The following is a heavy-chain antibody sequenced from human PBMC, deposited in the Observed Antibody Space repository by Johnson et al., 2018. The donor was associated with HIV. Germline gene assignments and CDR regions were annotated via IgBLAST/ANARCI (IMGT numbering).Heavy chain of an antibody. CDR2: IYSGGST. CDR1: GFTVSNNY. CDR3: AKFVGAGSYDAFDI. J-gene: IGHJ3*02. Sequence: EVQLVESGGGLVQPGGSLRLSCAASGFTVSNNYMTWVRQAPGKGLEWVSLIYSGGSTYYADSVKGRFTISRDNSKNTLYLQMNSLRAEDTAVYYCAKFVGAGSYDAFDIWGQGTMVTVSS. V-gene: IGHV3-66*01. D-gene: IGHD1-26*01.